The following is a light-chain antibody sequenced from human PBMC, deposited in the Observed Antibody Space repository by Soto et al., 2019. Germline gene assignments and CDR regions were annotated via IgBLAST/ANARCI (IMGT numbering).Light chain of an antibody. V-gene: IGLV2-14*01. CDR3: SSYTSSSTLDV. J-gene: IGLJ1*01. CDR2: DVS. Sequence: QSVLTQPASVSGSPGQSITISCTGTSRDVGGYNYVSWYQQHPGNAPKLMIYDVSNRPSGVANRFSGSTSGNTASLTISGLQAEDEADYYCSSYTSSSTLDVFGTGTKVTVL. CDR1: SRDVGGYNY.